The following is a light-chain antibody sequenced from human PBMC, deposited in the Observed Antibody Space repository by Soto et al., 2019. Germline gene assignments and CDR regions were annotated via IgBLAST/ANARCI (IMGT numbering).Light chain of an antibody. CDR1: QTISSW. V-gene: IGKV1-5*03. CDR3: QQYDNYPLT. Sequence: DIQMTQSPSTLSGSVGDRVTITCRASQTISSWLAWYQQKPGKAPKLLIYKASTLKSGVPSRFSGSGSGTEFTLTISSLQPEDFATYYCQQYDNYPLTFGHGTRLEIK. CDR2: KAS. J-gene: IGKJ5*01.